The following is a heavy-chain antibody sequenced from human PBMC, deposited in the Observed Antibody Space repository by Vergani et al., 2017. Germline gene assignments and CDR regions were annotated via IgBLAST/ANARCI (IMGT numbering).Heavy chain of an antibody. J-gene: IGHJ6*03. CDR1: GDAISRDTYS. Sequence: QLQLQESDSRLVIPSQTLSLTCTLSGDAISRDTYSWNWVRQPPGKPLEWIGSVYYSGTTYYNPSLGGRVTMSIDKSKIHFSLTLTSVTAADSAFYFCARGQTGYSRDWSTYFFYMDVWGKGTTVTVSS. CDR2: VYYSGTT. V-gene: IGHV4-30-2*01. CDR3: ARGQTGYSRDWSTYFFYMDV. D-gene: IGHD3/OR15-3a*01.